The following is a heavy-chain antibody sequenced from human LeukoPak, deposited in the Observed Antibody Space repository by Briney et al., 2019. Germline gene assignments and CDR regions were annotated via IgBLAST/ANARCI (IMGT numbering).Heavy chain of an antibody. CDR2: IKEDGSDK. V-gene: IGHV3-7*01. D-gene: IGHD3-16*01. J-gene: IGHJ4*02. CDR3: VRDYVWWTSDPDY. CDR1: GFTFSNYR. Sequence: PGGSLRLSCVASGFTFSNYRMSWFRQTTRKDLEWLGNIKEDGSDKHYLDSLKGRFTISRDNTHSSVVLQMNNLRAEDTAMYYCVRDYVWWTSDPDYWGQGTLVTVS.